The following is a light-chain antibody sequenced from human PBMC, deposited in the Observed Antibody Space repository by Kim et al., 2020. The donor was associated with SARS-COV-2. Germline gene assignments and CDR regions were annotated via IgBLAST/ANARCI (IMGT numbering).Light chain of an antibody. V-gene: IGKV1-39*01. J-gene: IGKJ2*01. Sequence: QSSSMGDSVTVTCRANILIDTDLNGYHHRQKKAPKRLIDAASTLESGVPSRFSVGGSGTDFTLTISSLQSEDLGTYYCQQTYDSYTFGQRTELKI. CDR3: QQTYDSYT. CDR2: AAS. CDR1: ILIDTD.